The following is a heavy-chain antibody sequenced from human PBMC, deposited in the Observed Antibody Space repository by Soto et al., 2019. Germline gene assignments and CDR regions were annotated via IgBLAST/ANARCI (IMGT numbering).Heavy chain of an antibody. J-gene: IGHJ4*02. D-gene: IGHD2-2*01. CDR3: ALYCSSTSCYGQWDY. CDR1: GVSITNYY. CDR2: IYYSGTT. V-gene: IGHV4-59*03. Sequence: ETLSLTCPVSGVSITNYYWSGIRQPAGKGLEWIGYIYYSGTTNYNPSLKSRVTISVDTSKNQFSLKLTSVTAADTAVYYCALYCSSTSCYGQWDYWGQGTPVTVSS.